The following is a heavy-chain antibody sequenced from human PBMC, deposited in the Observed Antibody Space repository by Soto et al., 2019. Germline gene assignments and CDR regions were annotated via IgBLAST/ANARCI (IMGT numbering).Heavy chain of an antibody. CDR2: TYYRSKWYN. CDR1: GDSVSNHGAA. V-gene: IGHV6-1*01. CDR3: AREGRIAVAAYDAFDI. Sequence: SQTLSLTCAISGDSVSNHGAAWNWIRQSPSRGLEWLGRTYYRSKWYNDYAVSVKSRITINPDTSKNQFSLQLNSVTPEDTAVYYCAREGRIAVAAYDAFDIWGQGTMVTVSS. J-gene: IGHJ3*02. D-gene: IGHD6-19*01.